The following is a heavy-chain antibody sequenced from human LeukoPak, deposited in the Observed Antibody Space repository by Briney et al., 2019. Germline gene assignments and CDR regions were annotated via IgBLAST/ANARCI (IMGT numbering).Heavy chain of an antibody. D-gene: IGHD3-22*01. CDR1: GGSISSYY. CDR3: ASRDSSGYYFDY. J-gene: IGHJ4*02. Sequence: KPSETLSLTCTVSGGSISSYYWSWIRQPPGMGLEWIGYIYYSGSTNYNPSLKSRVTISVDTSKNQFSLKLSSVTAADTAVYYCASRDSSGYYFDYWGQGTLVTVSS. V-gene: IGHV4-59*01. CDR2: IYYSGST.